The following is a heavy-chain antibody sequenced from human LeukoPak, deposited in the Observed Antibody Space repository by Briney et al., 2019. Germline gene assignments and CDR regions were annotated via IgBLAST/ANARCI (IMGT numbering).Heavy chain of an antibody. V-gene: IGHV1-69*06. J-gene: IGHJ3*02. CDR3: ERDQDGRNGEGAPDI. CDR1: GGTLTSYA. D-gene: IGHD5-24*01. Sequence: GASVKVSCKASGGTLTSYAITWVRQAPGQGLDRMGRLIPVFGTVNYAQKFQHRVTIIADKSTNTDYIELSSLRPEDTAVYYCERDQDGRNGEGAPDIWGQGTLVTVST. CDR2: LIPVFGTV.